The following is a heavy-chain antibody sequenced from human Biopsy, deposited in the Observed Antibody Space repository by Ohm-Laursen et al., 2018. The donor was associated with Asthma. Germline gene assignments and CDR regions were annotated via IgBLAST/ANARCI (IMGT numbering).Heavy chain of an antibody. D-gene: IGHD2-21*01. CDR3: VKDTVEDRGGYCTFDV. CDR2: ISPDGRSA. Sequence: GSLRLSCSASGFTFGGYAMSWARQAPGKGLEWVSTISPDGRSAHGPDSFRGRFTISRDNSRDTLYLQMRSLRADDTAVYYCVKDTVEDRGGYCTFDVWGQGTKVTVSS. V-gene: IGHV3-23*01. CDR1: GFTFGGYA. J-gene: IGHJ3*01.